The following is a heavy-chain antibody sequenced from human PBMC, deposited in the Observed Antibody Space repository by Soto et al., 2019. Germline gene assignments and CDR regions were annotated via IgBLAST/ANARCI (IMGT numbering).Heavy chain of an antibody. J-gene: IGHJ4*03. Sequence: GGSLRLSCVASGSTFSSYGMHWVRQAPGKGLEWVAVISYDGSNKNYADSVKGRFTISRDNSKNTLYVQMNSLRAEDTAVYYCAKDTYYHDTSGYYVFDCWGQGTPVTVSS. V-gene: IGHV3-30*18. CDR1: GSTFSSYG. CDR3: AKDTYYHDTSGYYVFDC. D-gene: IGHD3-22*01. CDR2: ISYDGSNK.